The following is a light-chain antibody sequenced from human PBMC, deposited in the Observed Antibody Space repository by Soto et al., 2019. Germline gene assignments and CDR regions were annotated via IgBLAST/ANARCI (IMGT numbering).Light chain of an antibody. CDR2: GAS. CDR1: QSVSGN. V-gene: IGKV3-15*01. CDR3: QQYNNWPPT. Sequence: EIVMTQSPATLSVSPGERATLSCRASQSVSGNLAWYQQKPGQAPRLLIYGASTRATGIPARFSGSGSGTESTLTISSLQSADFAVYYCQQYNNWPPTFGQGPKVEIK. J-gene: IGKJ1*01.